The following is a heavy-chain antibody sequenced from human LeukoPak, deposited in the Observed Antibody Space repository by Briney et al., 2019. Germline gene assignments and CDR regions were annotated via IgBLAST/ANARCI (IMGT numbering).Heavy chain of an antibody. Sequence: GGSLRLSCAASGFTFSSYGMSWVRQAPGKGLEWVSAISGSGGSTYYADSVKGRFTISRDNSKNTLYLQMNSLRGEDTAVYYCTRDSARRDGYNFDYWGQGTLVTVSS. CDR2: ISGSGGST. V-gene: IGHV3-23*01. D-gene: IGHD5-24*01. CDR1: GFTFSSYG. J-gene: IGHJ4*02. CDR3: TRDSARRDGYNFDY.